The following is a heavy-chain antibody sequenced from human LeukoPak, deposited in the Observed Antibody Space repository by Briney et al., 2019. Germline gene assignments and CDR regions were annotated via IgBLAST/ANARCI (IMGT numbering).Heavy chain of an antibody. CDR2: MNPNSGNT. J-gene: IGHJ6*03. CDR1: GYTFTSDD. Sequence: ASVKVSCKASGYTFTSDDINWVRQATGQGLEWMGWMNPNSGNTGYAQKFQGRVTMTRNTSISTAYMELSSLRSEDTAVYYCARGRRYCSSTSCYTLYYYYYMDVWGKGTTVTVSS. CDR3: ARGRRYCSSTSCYTLYYYYYMDV. V-gene: IGHV1-8*01. D-gene: IGHD2-2*02.